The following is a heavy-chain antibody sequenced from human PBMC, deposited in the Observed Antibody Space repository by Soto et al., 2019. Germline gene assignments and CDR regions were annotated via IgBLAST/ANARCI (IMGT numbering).Heavy chain of an antibody. CDR3: ARDRGAYCSGGKCDSGAFFDY. V-gene: IGHV3-11*05. D-gene: IGHD2-15*01. J-gene: IGHJ4*02. CDR1: GFSFTDFS. CDR2: ISTSTTYT. Sequence: QVQLVESGGGLVKPGGSLRLSCAASGFSFTDFSMNWIRQVPGKGLEWVALISTSTTYTKYADSVKGRFTISRDNAKNSLYLQMSSLRAEDTAVYYCARDRGAYCSGGKCDSGAFFDYWGRGTLVNVSS.